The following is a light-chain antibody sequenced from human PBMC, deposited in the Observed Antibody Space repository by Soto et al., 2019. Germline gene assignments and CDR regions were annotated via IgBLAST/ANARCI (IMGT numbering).Light chain of an antibody. Sequence: QSVLTQPPSASGSPGQSVAISSTGTSSDVGGYSYVSWYQQHPGKAPKLMIYEVTKRPSGVPDRFSGSKSGNTASLTASGLQAEDEADYYCSSYARNRDILFGGGTKVTVL. CDR2: EVT. CDR3: SSYARNRDIL. J-gene: IGLJ3*02. V-gene: IGLV2-8*01. CDR1: SSDVGGYSY.